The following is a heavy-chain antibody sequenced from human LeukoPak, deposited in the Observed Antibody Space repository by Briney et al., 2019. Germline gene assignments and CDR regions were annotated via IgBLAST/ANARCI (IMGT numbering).Heavy chain of an antibody. CDR1: GYTFTSYY. Sequence: ASVKVSCKASGYTFTSYYMHWVRQAPGQGLEWVGIINPSGGSTSYAQKFQGRVTMTRGMSTSTVYMELSSLRAEDTAVYYCAREHTYSNYVLSRRRGDYFDYWGQGTLVTVSS. J-gene: IGHJ4*02. V-gene: IGHV1-46*01. CDR2: INPSGGST. D-gene: IGHD4-11*01. CDR3: AREHTYSNYVLSRRRGDYFDY.